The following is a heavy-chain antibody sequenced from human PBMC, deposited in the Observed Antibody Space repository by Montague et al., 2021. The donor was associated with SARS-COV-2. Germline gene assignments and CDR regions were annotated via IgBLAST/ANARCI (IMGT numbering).Heavy chain of an antibody. J-gene: IGHJ4*02. D-gene: IGHD5-18*01. V-gene: IGHV3-48*04. CDR2: ISMSETRT. Sequence: SLRLSCAAAGFTFSRYCMNWVRQAPGKGLEWISYISMSETRTQYADPVKGRFTISRDNARNSLYLQMRSLTGGDTAVYYCARVASEHTAMAPDYWGQGTLVTVSS. CDR1: GFTFSRYC. CDR3: ARVASEHTAMAPDY.